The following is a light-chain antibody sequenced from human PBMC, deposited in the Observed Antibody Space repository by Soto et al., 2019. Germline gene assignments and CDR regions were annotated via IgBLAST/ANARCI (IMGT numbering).Light chain of an antibody. Sequence: EIVLTQSPGTLSLSPGERATLSCRARQSVSRSYLAWYQQKPGQAPRLLIYGASSMATGIPDRFSGSGSGTDFTLTISRLEPEDFAVYYCQQYGSSPPITFGQGTRLEIK. V-gene: IGKV3-20*01. CDR2: GAS. J-gene: IGKJ5*01. CDR3: QQYGSSPPIT. CDR1: QSVSRSY.